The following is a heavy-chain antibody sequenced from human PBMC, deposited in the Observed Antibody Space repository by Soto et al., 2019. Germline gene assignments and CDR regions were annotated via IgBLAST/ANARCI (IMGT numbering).Heavy chain of an antibody. Sequence: SETLSLTCTVSGDSLSSASYSWSWIRQPPGKGLEWVGFIYGSGDTPYNPTLASRVTISLYRPTNQCSLKLTSATAADTAVYFCSGMRYTSGLMFDPWGPGTLVTVSS. CDR1: GDSLSSASYS. J-gene: IGHJ5*02. CDR3: SGMRYTSGLMFDP. V-gene: IGHV4-30-2*01. D-gene: IGHD6-19*01. CDR2: IYGSGDT.